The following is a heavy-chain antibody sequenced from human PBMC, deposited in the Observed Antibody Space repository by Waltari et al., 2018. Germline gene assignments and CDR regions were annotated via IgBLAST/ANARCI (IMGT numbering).Heavy chain of an antibody. Sequence: QVQLQQSGPGLVKPSPTLSLTCAISGASASTHSALLILIRQSPSRGLECLGRTYYSSKWYDDYAVSVKSRITINPDTSKNQFSLQLNSVTPEDTAVYYCARGQGSRLDYWGQGTLVTVSS. V-gene: IGHV6-1*01. CDR3: ARGQGSRLDY. D-gene: IGHD3-10*01. CDR2: TYYSSKWYD. J-gene: IGHJ4*02. CDR1: GASASTHSAL.